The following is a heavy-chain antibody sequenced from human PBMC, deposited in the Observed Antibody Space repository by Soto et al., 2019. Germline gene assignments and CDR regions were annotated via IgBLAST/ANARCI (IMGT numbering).Heavy chain of an antibody. J-gene: IGHJ4*02. CDR2: IGTAGDT. V-gene: IGHV3-13*01. CDR3: ASYSSETLAYDD. CDR1: GFTFSSYD. D-gene: IGHD6-19*01. Sequence: GGSLRLSCAASGFTFSSYDMHWVRQATGKGLEWVSAIGTAGDTYYPGSVKGRFTISRENAKNSLYLQMNSLRAGDTAVYYCASYSSETLAYDDWGQGTLVTGSS.